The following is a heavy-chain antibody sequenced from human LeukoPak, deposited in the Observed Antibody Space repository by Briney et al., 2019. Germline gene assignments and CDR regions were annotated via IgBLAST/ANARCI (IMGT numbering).Heavy chain of an antibody. V-gene: IGHV4-34*01. J-gene: IGHJ5*02. Sequence: SETLSLTCTVSGGSISSYYWSWIRQPPGKGLEWIGEINHSGSTNYNPSLKSRVTISVDASKNQFSLKLSSVTAADTAVYYCARRGSSGWKPWGQGTLVTVSS. CDR1: GGSISSYY. CDR2: INHSGST. D-gene: IGHD6-19*01. CDR3: ARRGSSGWKP.